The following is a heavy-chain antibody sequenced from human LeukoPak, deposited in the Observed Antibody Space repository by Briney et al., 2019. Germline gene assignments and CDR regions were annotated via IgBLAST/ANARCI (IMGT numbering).Heavy chain of an antibody. Sequence: GASVKVSRKASAYTYTSYAMHWVRQAPGQRLEWMGWINAGNGNTKYSQEFQGRVTITRDTSASTAYMELSSLRSEDMAVYYCAREAFDYDFLTGYYYYMDVWGKGTTVTVSS. J-gene: IGHJ6*03. D-gene: IGHD3-9*01. CDR2: INAGNGNT. V-gene: IGHV1-3*03. CDR1: AYTYTSYA. CDR3: AREAFDYDFLTGYYYYMDV.